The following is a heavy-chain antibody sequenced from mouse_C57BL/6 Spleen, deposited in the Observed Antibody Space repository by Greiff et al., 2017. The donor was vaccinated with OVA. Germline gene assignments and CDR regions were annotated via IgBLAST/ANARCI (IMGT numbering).Heavy chain of an antibody. J-gene: IGHJ3*01. CDR1: GYTFTSYT. CDR2: INPSSGYT. CDR3: AGGSRFAY. Sequence: QVQLKESGAELARPGASVKMSCKASGYTFTSYTMHWVKQRPGQGLEWIGYINPSSGYTKYNQKFKDKATLTADKSSSTAYMQLSSLTSEDSAVYYCAGGSRFAYWGQGTLVTVSA. V-gene: IGHV1-4*01.